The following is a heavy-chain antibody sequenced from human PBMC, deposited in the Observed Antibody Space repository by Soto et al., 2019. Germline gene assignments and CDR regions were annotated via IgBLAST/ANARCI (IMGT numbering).Heavy chain of an antibody. CDR1: GFTFSSYA. Sequence: QMQLVESGGGVVQPGRSLRLSCAASGFTFSSYAMHWVRQAPGKGLEWVAVISYDGSNKYYADSVKGRFTISRDNSKNTLYLQMNSLRAEDTAVYYCAGAIAARPGYWGQGTLVTVSS. D-gene: IGHD6-6*01. CDR2: ISYDGSNK. CDR3: AGAIAARPGY. J-gene: IGHJ4*02. V-gene: IGHV3-30-3*01.